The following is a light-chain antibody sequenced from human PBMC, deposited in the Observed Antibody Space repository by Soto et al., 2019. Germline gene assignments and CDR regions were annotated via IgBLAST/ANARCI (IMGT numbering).Light chain of an antibody. J-gene: IGKJ1*01. Sequence: IQMTQSPSTLSASVGDRVTITCRASENINMWLAWYQQKPGQAPRLLIQRASRVERGVPSTFSGRGSDTEFTLTISSLQPDDFATYYCQQYNRYFKSFGQGTKVDIK. V-gene: IGKV1-5*03. CDR3: QQYNRYFKS. CDR1: ENINMW. CDR2: RAS.